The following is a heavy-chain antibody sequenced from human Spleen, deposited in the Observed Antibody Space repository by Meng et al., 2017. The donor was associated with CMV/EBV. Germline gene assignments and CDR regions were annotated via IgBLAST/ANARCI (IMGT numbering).Heavy chain of an antibody. Sequence: QVQLVQSGAEVKKPGASVKASCKASGFTFTSYAMHWVRQAPGQGLEWMGWINTNTGNPTYAPGFTGWFVFSLDPSVSTAYLQISSLKAEDTAMYYCASGLVGVTEPYYWGQGTLVTVSS. V-gene: IGHV7-4-1*02. J-gene: IGHJ4*02. CDR2: INTNTGNP. D-gene: IGHD1-26*01. CDR3: ASGLVGVTEPYY. CDR1: GFTFTSYA.